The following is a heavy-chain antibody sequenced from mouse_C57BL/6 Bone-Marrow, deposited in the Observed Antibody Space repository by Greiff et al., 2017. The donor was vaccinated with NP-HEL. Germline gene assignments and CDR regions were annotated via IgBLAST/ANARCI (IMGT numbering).Heavy chain of an antibody. D-gene: IGHD1-1*01. Sequence: EVQGVESGGGLVQPGGSLKLSCAASGFTFSDYGMAWVRQAPRKGPEWVAFISNLAYSIYYADTVTGRFTISRENAKNTLYLEMSSLWSEDTAMYYCARRGTVVSLYWYFDVWGTGTTVTVSS. CDR2: ISNLAYSI. V-gene: IGHV5-15*01. CDR1: GFTFSDYG. J-gene: IGHJ1*03. CDR3: ARRGTVVSLYWYFDV.